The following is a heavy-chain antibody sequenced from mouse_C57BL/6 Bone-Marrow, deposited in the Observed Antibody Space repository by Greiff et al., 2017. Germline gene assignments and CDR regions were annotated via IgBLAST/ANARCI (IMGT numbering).Heavy chain of an antibody. V-gene: IGHV14-4*01. Sequence: VQLQQSGAELVRPGASVKLSCTASGFNIKDDYMHWVKQRPEQGLEWIGWIDPENGDTEYASKFQGKATITADTSSNTAYLQLSSLTSEDIAVYYCTTSFITTVVVDYWGQGTTLTVSS. CDR2: IDPENGDT. CDR3: TTSFITTVVVDY. CDR1: GFNIKDDY. J-gene: IGHJ2*01. D-gene: IGHD1-1*01.